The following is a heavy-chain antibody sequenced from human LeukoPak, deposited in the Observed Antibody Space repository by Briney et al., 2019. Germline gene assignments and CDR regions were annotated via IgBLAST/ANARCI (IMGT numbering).Heavy chain of an antibody. CDR2: IYTSVNT. D-gene: IGHD5-24*01. CDR1: GGPISRGSYY. CDR3: AREVEMATKSYYYYMDV. Sequence: KSSETLSLTCTVSGGPISRGSYYWSWIPQPAGKGLERIGRIYTSVNTNYNPSLTSRVTISVDTSKHQFSLMLNSVTAADTAVYYCAREVEMATKSYYYYMDVWGKGTTVTVSS. J-gene: IGHJ6*03. V-gene: IGHV4-61*02.